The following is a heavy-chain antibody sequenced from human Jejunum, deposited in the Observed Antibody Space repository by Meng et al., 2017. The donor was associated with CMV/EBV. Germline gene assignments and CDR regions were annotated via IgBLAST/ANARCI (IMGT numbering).Heavy chain of an antibody. CDR3: ARGLGYGNNINYFDS. V-gene: IGHV4-34*01. D-gene: IGHD5-24*01. CDR1: GGSFTAYY. CDR2: INHSGST. J-gene: IGHJ4*02. Sequence: YGGSFTAYYWSSIRQSPGKGLEWVGNINHSGSTNYNQSLKSRVLMSLDTSKNQFSLRLTSVTAADTALYYCARGLGYGNNINYFDSWGQGILVTVSS.